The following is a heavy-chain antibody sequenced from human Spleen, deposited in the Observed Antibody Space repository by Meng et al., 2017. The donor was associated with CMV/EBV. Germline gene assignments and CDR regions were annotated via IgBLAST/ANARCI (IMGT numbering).Heavy chain of an antibody. D-gene: IGHD3-22*01. J-gene: IGHJ4*02. Sequence: VQSQGWGPAVVKPAEALFLTCPVSGGSISSYYWSWIRQPAGKGLEWIGRIYTSGSTNYNPSLKSRVTISVDTSKNQFSLKLSSVTAADTAVYYCARVRDYYDSSGYYRLFDYWGQGTLVTVSS. CDR2: IYTSGST. V-gene: IGHV4-4*07. CDR3: ARVRDYYDSSGYYRLFDY. CDR1: GGSISSYY.